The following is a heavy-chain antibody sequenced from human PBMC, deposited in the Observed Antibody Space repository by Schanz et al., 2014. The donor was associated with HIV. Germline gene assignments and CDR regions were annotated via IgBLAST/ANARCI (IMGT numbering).Heavy chain of an antibody. CDR2: ISGSGRST. Sequence: EVQLVESGGGLIQPGGSLRLSCAVSGFTFSSYAMSWVRQAPGKGLEWVSVISGSGRSTYYADSVKGQFTISRDNSKSTLFLQMNSLRAEDTAVYYCAKVPVAHYYYGMDVWGQGTTVTVSS. CDR3: AKVPVAHYYYGMDV. V-gene: IGHV3-23*04. CDR1: GFTFSSYA. J-gene: IGHJ6*02.